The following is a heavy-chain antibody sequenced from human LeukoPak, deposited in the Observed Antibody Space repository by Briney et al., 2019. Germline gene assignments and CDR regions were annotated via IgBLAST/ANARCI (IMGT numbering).Heavy chain of an antibody. CDR3: VRDLGGRSGH. CDR2: INEDGSTT. Sequence: GGSLRLSCAASGFTFSSNWMHWVRQAPGEGLVWVSRINEDGSTTNYADSVKGRSTIFRDNAKNTLYLQMNSLRAEDTAVYYCVRDLGGRSGHWGQGTLVTVSS. D-gene: IGHD3-16*01. J-gene: IGHJ4*02. V-gene: IGHV3-74*01. CDR1: GFTFSSNW.